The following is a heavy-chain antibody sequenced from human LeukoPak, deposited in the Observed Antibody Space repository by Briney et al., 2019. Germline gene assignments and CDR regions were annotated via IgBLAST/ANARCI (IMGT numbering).Heavy chain of an antibody. CDR3: ARDSNEVVALFDY. CDR2: IRYDGSNK. J-gene: IGHJ4*02. V-gene: IGHV3-30*02. CDR1: GSTFSSYG. D-gene: IGHD2-15*01. Sequence: TGGSLRLSCAASGSTFSSYGMHWVRQAPGKGLEWVAFIRYDGSNKYYADSVKGRFTISRDNSKNTLYLQMNSLRAEDTAVYYCARDSNEVVALFDYWGQGTLVTVSS.